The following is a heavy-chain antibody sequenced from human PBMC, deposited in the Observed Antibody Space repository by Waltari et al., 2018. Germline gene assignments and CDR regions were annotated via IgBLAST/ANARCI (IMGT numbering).Heavy chain of an antibody. Sequence: EIQLVESGGGLVQPGGSLRLSCEVSGFIFSDYEMNWVLQAPGKGLECVSFINPSGEVIYAESVKGRFTISRDNSKSSLFLQMNSLRGEDTAVYFCARGRVGDGDCLDSWGQGTLVTVS. CDR2: INPSGEV. D-gene: IGHD2-21*02. CDR3: ARGRVGDGDCLDS. V-gene: IGHV3-48*03. J-gene: IGHJ5*01. CDR1: GFIFSDYE.